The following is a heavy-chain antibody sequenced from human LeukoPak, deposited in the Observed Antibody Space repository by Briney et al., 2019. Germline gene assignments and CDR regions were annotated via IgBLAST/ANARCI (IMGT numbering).Heavy chain of an antibody. CDR3: ARAVGYYDFWSGFPSYYYYYGMDV. V-gene: IGHV4-34*01. Sequence: SETLSLTCAVYGGSLSGYFWSWIRQPPGKGLEWIGEINHSGSTCHNPSLKSRVTISVDTSKNQFSLKLSSVTAADTAVYYCARAVGYYDFWSGFPSYYYYYGMDVWGQGTTVTVSS. J-gene: IGHJ6*02. CDR2: INHSGST. CDR1: GGSLSGYF. D-gene: IGHD3-3*01.